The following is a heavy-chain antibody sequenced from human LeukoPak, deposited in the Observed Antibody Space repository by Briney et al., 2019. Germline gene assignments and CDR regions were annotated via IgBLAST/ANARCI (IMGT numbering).Heavy chain of an antibody. CDR1: GFTFSGSA. CDR3: TSEIVGATTVCDY. CDR2: IRSKANSYAT. J-gene: IGHJ4*02. V-gene: IGHV3-73*01. Sequence: PGGSLRLSCAASGFTFSGSAMHWVRQASGKGLEWVGRIRSKANSYATAYAASVKGRFTISRDDSKNTAYLQMNSLKTEDTAVYYCTSEIVGATTVCDYWGQGTLVTVSS. D-gene: IGHD1-26*01.